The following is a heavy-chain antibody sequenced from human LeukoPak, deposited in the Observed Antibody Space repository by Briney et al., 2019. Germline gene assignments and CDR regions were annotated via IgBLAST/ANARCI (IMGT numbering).Heavy chain of an antibody. V-gene: IGHV1-2*02. J-gene: IGHJ4*02. D-gene: IGHD3-22*01. Sequence: GASVKVSCKASGYTFTGYYMHWVRQAPGQGLEWMGWINPNSGGTNYAQKFQGRVTMTRDTSISTAYMELSRLRSDDTAVYYCARVRRHYDSSGPSDYWGQGTLVTVSS. CDR3: ARVRRHYDSSGPSDY. CDR2: INPNSGGT. CDR1: GYTFTGYY.